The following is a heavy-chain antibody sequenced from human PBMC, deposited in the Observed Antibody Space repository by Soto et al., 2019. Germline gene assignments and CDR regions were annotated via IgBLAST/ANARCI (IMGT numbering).Heavy chain of an antibody. Sequence: QVQLVQSGAEVKKPGASVKVSCKASGYTFTSYGISWVRQAPGQGLEWMGWISAYNGNTNYAQKLQGRVTMTTDTSTRTAYMELRSLRSDDTAVYYCARDSGALRYFDWLYRPHYYGMDVWGQGTTVTVSS. J-gene: IGHJ6*02. CDR2: ISAYNGNT. CDR1: GYTFTSYG. D-gene: IGHD3-9*01. CDR3: ARDSGALRYFDWLYRPHYYGMDV. V-gene: IGHV1-18*01.